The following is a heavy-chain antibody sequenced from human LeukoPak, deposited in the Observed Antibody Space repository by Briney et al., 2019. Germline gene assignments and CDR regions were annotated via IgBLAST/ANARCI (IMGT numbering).Heavy chain of an antibody. J-gene: IGHJ6*03. D-gene: IGHD6-19*01. V-gene: IGHV3-23*01. CDR1: GFTFSSYA. CDR3: AKSGGWYDYYYYYMDV. CDR2: ISGSGGST. Sequence: GGSLRPSCAASGFTFSSYAMSWVRQAPGKGLEWVSAISGSGGSTYYADSVKGRFTISRDNSKNTLYLQMNSLRAEDTAVYYCAKSGGWYDYYYYYMDVWGKGTTVTVSS.